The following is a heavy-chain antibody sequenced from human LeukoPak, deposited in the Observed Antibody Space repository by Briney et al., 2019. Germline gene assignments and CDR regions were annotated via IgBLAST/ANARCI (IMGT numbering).Heavy chain of an antibody. CDR3: ARAAQDDSSGYPTYGMDV. Sequence: GGSLRLSCAASGFTFSSYGMHWVRQAPGKGLEWVAVIWYDGSNKYYADSVKGRFTTSRDNSKNTLYLQMNSLRAEDTAVYYCARAAQDDSSGYPTYGMDVWGQGTTVTVSS. V-gene: IGHV3-33*01. J-gene: IGHJ6*02. D-gene: IGHD3-22*01. CDR1: GFTFSSYG. CDR2: IWYDGSNK.